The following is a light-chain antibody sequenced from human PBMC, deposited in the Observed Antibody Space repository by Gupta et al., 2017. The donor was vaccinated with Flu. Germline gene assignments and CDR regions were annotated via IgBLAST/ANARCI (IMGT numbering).Light chain of an antibody. CDR2: KAS. CDR1: HNINNW. CDR3: QQYNTTSYA. J-gene: IGKJ2*01. V-gene: IGKV1-5*03. Sequence: DIQITQSPSTLSASIGDRVAITCRSSHNINNWLDWYQQKPGEAPQLLIYKASTLEIGVPSRFSGSGYGTDFTLTINSRQHEDKANYCCQQYNTTSYAFGQGTKLDIK.